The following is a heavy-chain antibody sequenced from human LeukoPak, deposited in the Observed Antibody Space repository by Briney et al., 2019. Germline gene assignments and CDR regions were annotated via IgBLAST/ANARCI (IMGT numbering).Heavy chain of an antibody. CDR2: ISSSSSYI. CDR1: GFTFSSYS. V-gene: IGHV3-21*01. J-gene: IGHJ4*02. CDR3: ARDSLGTTFDY. Sequence: GGSLRLSCAASGFTFSSYSMNWVRQAPGKGLEWVSSISSSSSYIYYADSVKGRFTISRDNAKNSLYLQMNSLRAEDTAVYHCARDSLGTTFDYWGQGTLVTVSS. D-gene: IGHD3-16*01.